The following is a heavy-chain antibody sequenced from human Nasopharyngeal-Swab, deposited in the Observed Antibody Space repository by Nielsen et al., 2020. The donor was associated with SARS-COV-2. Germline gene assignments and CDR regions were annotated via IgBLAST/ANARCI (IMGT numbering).Heavy chain of an antibody. Sequence: GGSLRLSCVASGVIFSKYWMHWVRQTPGTGLVWVSRVNEDGTTTTYADSVKGRFTIYRDNVQNTLYLQMHGLKAEDTAFYYCVRDLAGTYGSWGQGTLVTVSS. CDR1: GVIFSKYW. CDR2: VNEDGTTT. D-gene: IGHD4-17*01. J-gene: IGHJ5*02. CDR3: VRDLAGTYGS. V-gene: IGHV3-74*01.